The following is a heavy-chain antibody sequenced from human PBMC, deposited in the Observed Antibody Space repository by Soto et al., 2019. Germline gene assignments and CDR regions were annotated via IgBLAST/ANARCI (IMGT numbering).Heavy chain of an antibody. V-gene: IGHV3-23*01. CDR2: ISVSGGST. Sequence: GGSMRLSCAASGFTFSSYAMSWVRQAPGKGLEWVSAISVSGGSTYYADSVKGRFTISXXXSXXTXXLXXNXXGAXDTAVYYCAKHPQGRGWFDPWGQGTLVTVTS. CDR1: GFTFSSYA. CDR3: AKHPQGRGWFDP. J-gene: IGHJ5*02.